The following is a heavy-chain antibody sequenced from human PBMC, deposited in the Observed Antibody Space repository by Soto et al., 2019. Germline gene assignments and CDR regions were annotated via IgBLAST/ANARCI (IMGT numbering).Heavy chain of an antibody. CDR1: GFTVSSNY. CDR2: IYSGGTT. CDR3: ARNGDSSDYRGWFDP. D-gene: IGHD3-22*01. J-gene: IGHJ5*02. V-gene: IGHV3-66*01. Sequence: EVQLVESGGGLVQPGGSLRLSCAASGFTVSSNYMSWVRQAPGKGLEWVSVIYSGGTTYYADSVKGRFTISRDNSKNPLYFQMNSLRAEDTAVYYCARNGDSSDYRGWFDPWGQGTLVTVSS.